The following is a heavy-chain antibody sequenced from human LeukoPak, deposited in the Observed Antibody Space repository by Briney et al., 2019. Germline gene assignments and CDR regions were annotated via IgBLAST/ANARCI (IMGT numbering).Heavy chain of an antibody. CDR3: ARAVMVANSTKDY. CDR2: IYYSGST. J-gene: IGHJ4*02. Sequence: PSQTLSLTCTVSGGSISSGGYYWSWIRQHPGKGLEWIGYIYYSGSTYYNPSLKSRVTISVDTSKNQFSLKLSSVTAADTAVYYCARAVMVANSTKDYWGQGTLVTVSS. V-gene: IGHV4-31*03. D-gene: IGHD2-8*01. CDR1: GGSISSGGYY.